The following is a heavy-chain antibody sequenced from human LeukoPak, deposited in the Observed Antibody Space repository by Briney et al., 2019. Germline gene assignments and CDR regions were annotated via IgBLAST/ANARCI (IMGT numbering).Heavy chain of an antibody. D-gene: IGHD2/OR15-2a*01. V-gene: IGHV4-31*03. J-gene: IGHJ4*02. CDR3: ASRVIVKGELDY. CDR2: IYYSGSA. Sequence: SETLSLTCTVSGDSISSGGYYWGWIRQHPGKGLEWIGYIYYSGSAYYNLSLKSRVTISVDTSKNQFSLKLSSVTAADTAVYYCASRVIVKGELDYWGQGTLVTVSS. CDR1: GDSISSGGYY.